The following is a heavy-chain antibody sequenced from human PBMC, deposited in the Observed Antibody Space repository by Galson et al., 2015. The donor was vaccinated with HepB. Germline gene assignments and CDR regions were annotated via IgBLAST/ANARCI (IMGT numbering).Heavy chain of an antibody. CDR3: ARDEGGRKYDWFDP. J-gene: IGHJ5*02. V-gene: IGHV1-18*04. CDR2: VSAYNGHS. CDR1: GYTFSDYY. Sequence: SVKVSCKASGYTFSDYYIYWVRQAPGQGLEWMGWVSAYNGHSSYAPNFQGRVTLTTDTSTSTAYMELRGLRSDDTALYYCARDEGGRKYDWFDPWGQGTLVTVSS. D-gene: IGHD3-16*01.